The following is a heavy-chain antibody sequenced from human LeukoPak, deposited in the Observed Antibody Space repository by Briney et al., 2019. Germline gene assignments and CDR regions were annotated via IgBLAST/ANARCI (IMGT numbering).Heavy chain of an antibody. CDR3: ARSTYYDILTGYSTYYYYYMDV. CDR2: INPNSGGT. CDR1: GYTFTGYD. Sequence: ASVKVSCKASGYTFTGYDMHWVRQAPGQGLEWMGWINPNSGGTNYAQKFQGRVTMTRDTSISTAYMELSRLRSDDTAVYYCARSTYYDILTGYSTYYYYYMDVWGKGTTVTISS. D-gene: IGHD3-9*01. V-gene: IGHV1-2*02. J-gene: IGHJ6*03.